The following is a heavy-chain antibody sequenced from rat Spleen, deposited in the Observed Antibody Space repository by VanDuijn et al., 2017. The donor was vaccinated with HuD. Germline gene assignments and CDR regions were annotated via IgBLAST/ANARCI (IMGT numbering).Heavy chain of an antibody. CDR1: GFPFSGYW. V-gene: IGHV5-58*01. D-gene: IGHD4-4*01. CDR3: TRDGGSYYFDY. CDR2: ISPDGGST. J-gene: IGHJ2*01. Sequence: EVQLVETGGGLVQPGESLKLSCVTSGFPFSGYWMYWIRQAPGEGLEWISSISPDGGSTYYPDSVMGRFTISRDNAKSTLYLQMDSLRSEDTATYYCTRDGGSYYFDYWGQGVMVTVSS.